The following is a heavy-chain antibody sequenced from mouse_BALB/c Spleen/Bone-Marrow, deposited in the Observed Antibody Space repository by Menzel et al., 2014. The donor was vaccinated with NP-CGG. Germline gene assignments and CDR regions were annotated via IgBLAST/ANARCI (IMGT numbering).Heavy chain of an antibody. J-gene: IGHJ4*01. Sequence: QVQLQQSGAELAKPGASVKMSCKASGYTFTSYWMHWVKQRPGQGLEWIGYINPSTGCTEYNQKFKDKATLTADKSPSTAYMQLSSLTSEDSAVYYCARQITTVDYAMDYWGQGTSVTVSS. D-gene: IGHD1-1*01. CDR1: GYTFTSYW. CDR3: ARQITTVDYAMDY. V-gene: IGHV1-7*01. CDR2: INPSTGCT.